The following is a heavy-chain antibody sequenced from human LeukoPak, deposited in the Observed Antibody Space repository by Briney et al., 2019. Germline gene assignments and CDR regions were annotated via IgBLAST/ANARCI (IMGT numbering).Heavy chain of an antibody. J-gene: IGHJ6*03. V-gene: IGHV3-21*04. CDR3: ARGPYFDSSGYYWHYMDV. CDR2: ISRSSSYI. Sequence: GGSLRLSCAASGFTFSSYTLTWVRQAPGKGLEWVSSISRSSSYIYYADSVKGRFTISRDNAKNSLYLQMNSLRAEDTALYYCARGPYFDSSGYYWHYMDVWGKGTTVTVSS. CDR1: GFTFSSYT. D-gene: IGHD3-22*01.